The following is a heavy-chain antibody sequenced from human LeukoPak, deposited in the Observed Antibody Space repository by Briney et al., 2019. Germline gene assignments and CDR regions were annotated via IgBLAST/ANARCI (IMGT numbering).Heavy chain of an antibody. CDR2: INSDGSTT. CDR1: GFTFSSYW. CDR3: AGGHIVATISDAFDI. J-gene: IGHJ3*02. V-gene: IGHV3-74*01. D-gene: IGHD5-12*01. Sequence: GGSLRLSCAASGFTFSSYWMHWVRQAPGKGLVWVSRINSDGSTTSYADSVKGRFTISRDNAKNTLYLQMNSLRAEDTAVYYCAGGHIVATISDAFDIWGQGTMVTVSS.